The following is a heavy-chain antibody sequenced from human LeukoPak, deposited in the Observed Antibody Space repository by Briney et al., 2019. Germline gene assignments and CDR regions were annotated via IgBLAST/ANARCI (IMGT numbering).Heavy chain of an antibody. V-gene: IGHV4-39*07. CDR3: ARASMIGDAFDI. CDR1: GGSISSRSYY. D-gene: IGHD3-22*01. CDR2: IYYSGSS. J-gene: IGHJ3*02. Sequence: SETLSLTCTVSGGSISSRSYYWGWIRQPPGKGLEWIGNIYYSGSSYYNPSPKSRVTISVDTSKNQFSLKLSSVTAADTAVYYCARASMIGDAFDIWGQGTMVTVSS.